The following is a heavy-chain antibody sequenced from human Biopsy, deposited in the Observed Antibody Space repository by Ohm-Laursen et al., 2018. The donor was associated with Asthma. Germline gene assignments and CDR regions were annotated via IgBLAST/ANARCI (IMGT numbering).Heavy chain of an antibody. CDR3: VHTLVGLKAFDF. Sequence: TQTLTLTCTFSGFSLSTSGGGVGWIRQPPGKALEWLGNIYWDDDQRYSPSLQSRLTITRDTPKDQVVLTMTNMGPVDTGTYYCVHTLVGLKAFDFWGQGTLVTVSS. CDR1: GFSLSTSGGG. V-gene: IGHV2-5*02. J-gene: IGHJ4*02. D-gene: IGHD1-26*01. CDR2: IYWDDDQ.